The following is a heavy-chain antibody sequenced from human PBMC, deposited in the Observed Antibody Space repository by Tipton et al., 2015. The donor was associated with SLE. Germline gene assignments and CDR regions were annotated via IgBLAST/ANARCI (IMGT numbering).Heavy chain of an antibody. Sequence: TLSLTCAVSGYSISSGYYWGWIRQHPGKGLEWIGYIYYSGSTNYNPSLKSRVTMSVDTSKNQFSLKLSSVTAADTAVYYCARDNYDSSGYMSDAFDIWGQGTMVTVSS. D-gene: IGHD3-22*01. V-gene: IGHV4-28*03. CDR3: ARDNYDSSGYMSDAFDI. CDR2: IYYSGST. CDR1: GYSISSGYY. J-gene: IGHJ3*02.